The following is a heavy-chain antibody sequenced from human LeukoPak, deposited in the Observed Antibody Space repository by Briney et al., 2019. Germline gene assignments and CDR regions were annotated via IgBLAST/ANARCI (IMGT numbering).Heavy chain of an antibody. CDR3: ARDLKGPVNDVFDM. D-gene: IGHD4-23*01. Sequence: GGSLRLSCAASGFTFKTYWMHWVRQAPGKGLVWVSHSNSDGSSTSYADSVRCRFTISRDNAKNTLYLQMNSLGAEDTAVYYCARDLKGPVNDVFDMWGQGTMVTVSS. CDR2: SNSDGSST. CDR1: GFTFKTYW. J-gene: IGHJ3*02. V-gene: IGHV3-74*01.